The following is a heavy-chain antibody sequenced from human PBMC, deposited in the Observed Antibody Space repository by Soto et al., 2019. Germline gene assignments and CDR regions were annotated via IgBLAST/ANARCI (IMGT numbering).Heavy chain of an antibody. V-gene: IGHV4-59*01. J-gene: IGHJ4*02. CDR1: GVSINNYY. CDR2: IYYTGST. CDR3: AKVVSGGQIDY. D-gene: IGHD6-25*01. Sequence: SETLSLTCTVSGVSINNYYWTWIRQPPGKRLEWIGAIYYTGSTTYNPSLRSRVTFSVDTSKNQFSLSLTSVTAADTAVYFCAKVVSGGQIDYWGQGTLVTVSS.